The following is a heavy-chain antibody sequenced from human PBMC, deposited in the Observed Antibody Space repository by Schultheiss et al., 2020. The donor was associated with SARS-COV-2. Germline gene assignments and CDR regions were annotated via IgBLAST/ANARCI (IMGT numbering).Heavy chain of an antibody. D-gene: IGHD2-15*01. CDR1: GASCSG. V-gene: IGHV4-34*01. Sequence: SETLSLTCIVYGASCSGCASPQGRGWRALGKSINNSSLKSRVTISADTSKNQFSLKLRSVTATDTAVYYCASTSDIVVAVATTWGQGTLVTVSS. CDR3: ASTSDIVVAVATT. J-gene: IGHJ1*01. CDR2: SI.